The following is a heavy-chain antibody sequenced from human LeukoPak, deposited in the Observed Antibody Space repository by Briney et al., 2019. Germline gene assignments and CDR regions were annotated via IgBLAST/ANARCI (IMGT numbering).Heavy chain of an antibody. Sequence: QAGGSLRLSCAASGFSFDDYGMHWVRQAPGKGLEWVSLISGDGVNTFYADSVKGRFTISRDDSKNSLYMQVNSLRTEDTALYYCAEERFRDSGYDSSFEYWGQGTLVTVSS. D-gene: IGHD5-12*01. CDR3: AEERFRDSGYDSSFEY. V-gene: IGHV3-43*02. J-gene: IGHJ4*02. CDR2: ISGDGVNT. CDR1: GFSFDDYG.